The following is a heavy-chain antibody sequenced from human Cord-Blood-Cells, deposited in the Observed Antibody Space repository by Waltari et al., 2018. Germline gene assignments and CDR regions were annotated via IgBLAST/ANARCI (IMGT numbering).Heavy chain of an antibody. D-gene: IGHD3-3*01. Sequence: QLQLQESGPGLVKPSETLSLTCTVSGGSISSSSYYWGWIRQPPGKGLEWIGSIYSSGSTYYNPSLKGRVTISVDTSKNQFSLKLSSVTAADTAVYYCARGDYDFWSGYYDYWGQGTLVTVSS. CDR3: ARGDYDFWSGYYDY. J-gene: IGHJ4*02. CDR1: GGSISSSSYY. V-gene: IGHV4-39*01. CDR2: IYSSGST.